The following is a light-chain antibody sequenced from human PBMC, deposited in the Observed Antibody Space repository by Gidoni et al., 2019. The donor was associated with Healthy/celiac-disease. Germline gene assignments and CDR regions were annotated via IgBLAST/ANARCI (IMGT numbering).Light chain of an antibody. Sequence: QSVLTQPPSASGTPGQRVTISCSGSSSNIGSNSVYWYQQLPGTAPKLLIYRNNQRPSGVPDRFSGSKSGTSASLAISGLRSEDEADYYCAAWDDSLWSWVFGGGTKLTVL. CDR2: RNN. CDR1: SSNIGSNS. CDR3: AAWDDSLWSWV. V-gene: IGLV1-47*01. J-gene: IGLJ3*02.